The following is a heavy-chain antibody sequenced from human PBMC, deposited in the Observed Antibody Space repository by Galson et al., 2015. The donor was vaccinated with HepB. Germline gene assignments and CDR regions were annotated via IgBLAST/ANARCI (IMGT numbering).Heavy chain of an antibody. CDR1: GGTFSSYT. D-gene: IGHD3-10*01. V-gene: IGHV1-69*04. Sequence: SVKVSCKASGGTFSSYTISWVRQAPGQGLEWMGRIIPILGIANYAQKFQGRVTITANKSASTAYMELSSLRSEDTAVYYCARDSGLLWFGELLPDYYYGMDVWGQGTTVTVSS. CDR2: IIPILGIA. J-gene: IGHJ6*02. CDR3: ARDSGLLWFGELLPDYYYGMDV.